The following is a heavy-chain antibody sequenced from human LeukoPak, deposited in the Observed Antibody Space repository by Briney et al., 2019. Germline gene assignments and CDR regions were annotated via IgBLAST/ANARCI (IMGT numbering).Heavy chain of an antibody. J-gene: IGHJ6*03. V-gene: IGHV1-2*02. Sequence: ASVKVSCKASEYTFTGYYIHWVRQAPGQGLEWMGWIDPNTGDSNYVQKFQGRVTMTRDTSISTAYMELSSLRSEDTAVYYCARQDYGDYYYYMDVWGKGTTVTVSS. CDR3: ARQDYGDYYYYMDV. CDR1: EYTFTGYY. CDR2: IDPNTGDS. D-gene: IGHD4-17*01.